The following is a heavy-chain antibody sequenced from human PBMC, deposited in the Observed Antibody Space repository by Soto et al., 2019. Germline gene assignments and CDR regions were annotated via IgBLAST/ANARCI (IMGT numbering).Heavy chain of an antibody. J-gene: IGHJ6*03. CDR2: ISAYNGNT. D-gene: IGHD3-10*01. Sequence: ASVKVSCKASGYTFTSYGISWVRQAPGQGLEWMGWISAYNGNTNYAQKLQGRVTMTTDTSTSTAYMELRSLRSDDTAVYYCARVYVTMVRGVSRDHWQYYMDVWGKGTTVTVSS. CDR1: GYTFTSYG. V-gene: IGHV1-18*01. CDR3: ARVYVTMVRGVSRDHWQYYMDV.